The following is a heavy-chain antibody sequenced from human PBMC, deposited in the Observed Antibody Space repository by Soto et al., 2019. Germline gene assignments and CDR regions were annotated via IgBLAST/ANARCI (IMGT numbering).Heavy chain of an antibody. CDR2: INPNSGGT. D-gene: IGHD3-3*01. J-gene: IGHJ6*03. Sequence: ASVKVSCKASGYTFTGYYMHWVRQAPGQGLEWMGWINPNSGGTNYAQKFQGWVTMTRDTSISTAYMELSRLRSDDTAVYYCARAYTYYDFWSCHSGVRYYYMSVCGKGTTVPVSS. CDR1: GYTFTGYY. CDR3: ARAYTYYDFWSCHSGVRYYYMSV. V-gene: IGHV1-2*04.